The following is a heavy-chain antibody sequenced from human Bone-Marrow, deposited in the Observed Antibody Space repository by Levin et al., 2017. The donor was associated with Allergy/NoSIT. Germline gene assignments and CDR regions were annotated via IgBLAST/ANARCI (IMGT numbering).Heavy chain of an antibody. CDR1: GGSFGGYF. CDR3: AVFSLRYGTFEM. J-gene: IGHJ3*02. Sequence: SETLSLTCAVSGGSFGGYFWSWLRQPPGKGPEWIGEVSHGGFTTYNSSLKSRVAISVDASRNEFSLKLDHVTAADTAVYYCAVFSLRYGTFEMWGQGTMVTVSS. V-gene: IGHV4-34*01. D-gene: IGHD4-17*01. CDR2: VSHGGFT.